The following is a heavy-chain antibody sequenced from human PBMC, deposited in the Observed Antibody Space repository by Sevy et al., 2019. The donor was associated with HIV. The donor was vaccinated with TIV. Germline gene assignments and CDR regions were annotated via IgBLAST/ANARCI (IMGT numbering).Heavy chain of an antibody. CDR2: IYPDDSDV. J-gene: IGHJ4*02. V-gene: IGHV5-51*01. CDR3: ARRFYDSTGYPQYFFDH. CDR1: GYRFTSYW. D-gene: IGHD3-22*01. Sequence: GESLKISCRGSGYRFTSYWIAWVRQVPVKGLEWMGIIYPDDSDVRYSPSLQGQVTISVDKSISTAYLQWRSLEASDTAMYFCARRFYDSTGYPQYFFDHWGQGTLVTVSS.